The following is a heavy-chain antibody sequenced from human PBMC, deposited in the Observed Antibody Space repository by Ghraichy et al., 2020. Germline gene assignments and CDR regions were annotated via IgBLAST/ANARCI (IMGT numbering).Heavy chain of an antibody. J-gene: IGHJ5*02. V-gene: IGHV4-39*07. D-gene: IGHD2-2*03. Sequence: SETLSLTCTVSGGSISSSSYYWGWIRQPPGKGLEWIGSIYYSGSTYYNPSLKSRVTISVDTSKNQFSLKLSSVTAADTAVYYCARDGYCSSTSCYGGGHWFDPWGQGTLVTVSS. CDR1: GGSISSSSYY. CDR3: ARDGYCSSTSCYGGGHWFDP. CDR2: IYYSGST.